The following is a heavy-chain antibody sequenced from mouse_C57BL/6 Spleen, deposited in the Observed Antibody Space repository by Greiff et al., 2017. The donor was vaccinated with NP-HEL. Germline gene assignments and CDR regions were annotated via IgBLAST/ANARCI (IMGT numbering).Heavy chain of an antibody. CDR3: ARGPDYFDY. J-gene: IGHJ2*01. CDR1: GYAFSSSW. Sequence: QVQLQQSGPELVKPGASVKISCKASGYAFSSSWMNWVKQRPGKGLEWIGRIYPGDGDTNYNGKFKGKATLTADKSSSTAYMQLSSLTSEDSAVYFCARGPDYFDYWGQGTTLTVSS. CDR2: IYPGDGDT. V-gene: IGHV1-82*01.